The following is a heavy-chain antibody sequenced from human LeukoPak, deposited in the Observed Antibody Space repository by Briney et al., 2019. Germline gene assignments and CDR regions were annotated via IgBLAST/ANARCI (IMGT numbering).Heavy chain of an antibody. CDR2: ISSSSSYI. CDR1: GFTFDDYA. D-gene: IGHD3-3*01. V-gene: IGHV3-21*01. CDR3: ARGDRDLLDYYYYMDV. J-gene: IGHJ6*03. Sequence: GGSLRLSCAASGFTFDDYAMHWVRQAPGKGLEWVSSISSSSSYIYYADSVKGRFTISRDNAKDSLYLQMNSLRAEDTAVYYCARGDRDLLDYYYYMDVWGKGTTVTISS.